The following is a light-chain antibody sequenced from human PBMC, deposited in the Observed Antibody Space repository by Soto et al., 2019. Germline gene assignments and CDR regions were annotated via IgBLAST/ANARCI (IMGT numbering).Light chain of an antibody. Sequence: DLQMTQSPSSLSAPVGDRVTITCRASQSISRYVNWYQQKPGKAPKLLIYAASSLQSGVPSRFSGIGSGTDFTLTITNLQPDDFATYFCQQSYSTPWTFGQGTKVEI. CDR3: QQSYSTPWT. CDR1: QSISRY. J-gene: IGKJ1*01. CDR2: AAS. V-gene: IGKV1-39*01.